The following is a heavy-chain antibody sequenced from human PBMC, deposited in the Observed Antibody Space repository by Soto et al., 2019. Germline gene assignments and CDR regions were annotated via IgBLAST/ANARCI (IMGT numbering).Heavy chain of an antibody. Sequence: QVQLVESGGGVVQPGTSLRLSCVGSGFTFRSYVIHWVRQAPGKGLEWVALTSYDGSNNFYGDSVKGRFTISRDNSSNIVELQMDSLRLEDTALYYCARWGTTGGLDVWGQGTLVSVSS. CDR2: TSYDGSNN. D-gene: IGHD3-16*01. V-gene: IGHV3-33*05. CDR3: ARWGTTGGLDV. J-gene: IGHJ4*02. CDR1: GFTFRSYV.